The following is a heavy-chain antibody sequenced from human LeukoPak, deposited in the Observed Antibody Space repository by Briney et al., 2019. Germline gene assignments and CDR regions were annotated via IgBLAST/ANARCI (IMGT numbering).Heavy chain of an antibody. D-gene: IGHD4-17*01. CDR1: GYPFDNFG. CDR3: ARDRLGGDLTGESLY. J-gene: IGHJ4*02. Sequence: AAVNVSCKASGYPFDNFGLTWVRQAPREGLEWMGWISAYNGNTHYAQKFRGRLTMTTDTSTTTAYLELRSLKSDDTAVYYCARDRLGGDLTGESLYWGQGTLVTVSS. CDR2: ISAYNGNT. V-gene: IGHV1-18*01.